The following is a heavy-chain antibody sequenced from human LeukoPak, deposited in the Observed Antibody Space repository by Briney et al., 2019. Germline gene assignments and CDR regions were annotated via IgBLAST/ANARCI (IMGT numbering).Heavy chain of an antibody. D-gene: IGHD1-26*01. CDR1: GFTFSTYS. J-gene: IGHJ4*02. CDR2: IGTSSSTI. V-gene: IGHV3-48*01. CDR3: ARDSAWAFDY. Sequence: PGGSLRLSRAASGFTFSTYSMNWVRQAPGKGLEWISYIGTSSSTIWYADSVKGRFTISRDNAKTSLYLQMSSLRAEDTAVYYCARDSAWAFDYWGQGTLVTVSS.